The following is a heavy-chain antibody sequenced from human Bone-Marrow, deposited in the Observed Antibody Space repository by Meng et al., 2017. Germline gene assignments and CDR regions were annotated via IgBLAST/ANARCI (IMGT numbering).Heavy chain of an antibody. J-gene: IGHJ4*02. D-gene: IGHD2-2*01. CDR2: ISGYST. CDR3: ARVVFIGGYQLLDY. Sequence: GGSLRLSCAASGSTVSSNEMTWVRQAPGKGLEWVSSISGYSTYYADCRKGRFTISRDNSKNTLHLQMDSLRAEDTAVYYCARVVFIGGYQLLDYWGQGTLVTVSS. V-gene: IGHV3-38-3*01. CDR1: GSTVSSNE.